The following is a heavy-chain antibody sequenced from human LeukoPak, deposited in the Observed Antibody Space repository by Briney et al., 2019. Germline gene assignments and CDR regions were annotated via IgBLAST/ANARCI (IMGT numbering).Heavy chain of an antibody. CDR1: GFSFDDYA. V-gene: IGHV3-9*01. J-gene: IGHJ4*02. CDR2: ISWNSGDL. Sequence: GGSLRLSCAVSGFSFDDYAMHWVRQAPGKGLEWVSGISWNSGDLGYADSVKGRFTISRDNAKNSLYLQMNSLRAEDTALYFCAKDHSPNYGGNSGRFDYWGQGTLVTVYS. D-gene: IGHD4-23*01. CDR3: AKDHSPNYGGNSGRFDY.